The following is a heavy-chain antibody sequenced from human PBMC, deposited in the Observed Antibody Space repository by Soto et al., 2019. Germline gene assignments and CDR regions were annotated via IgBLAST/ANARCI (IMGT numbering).Heavy chain of an antibody. J-gene: IGHJ3*02. V-gene: IGHV4-61*01. Sequence: PSETLSLTCTVSGGSVSSGSYYWSWIRQPPGKGLEWIGYIYYSGSTNYNPSLKSRVTISVDTSKNQFSLKLSSVTAADTAVYYCAREAHNNSSGKNAFDIGGKGKMVPVPS. CDR3: AREAHNNSSGKNAFDI. CDR1: GGSVSSGSYY. CDR2: IYYSGST. D-gene: IGHD3-22*01.